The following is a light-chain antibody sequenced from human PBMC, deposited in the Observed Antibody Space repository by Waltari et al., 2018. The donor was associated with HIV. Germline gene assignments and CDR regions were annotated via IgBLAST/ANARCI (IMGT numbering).Light chain of an antibody. V-gene: IGLV1-47*01. CDR1: SSNIVTTY. J-gene: IGLJ2*01. CDR3: AAWDDSLSAWL. Sequence: QSVLTQPPSASGTPGQRVTISCSGSSSNIVTTYVSWYKQFPGTAPELVVYPTNQRPLGVPDRFSGSKSGTSASLAISGIRAEDEADYYCAAWDDSLSAWLFGGGTRLNVL. CDR2: PTN.